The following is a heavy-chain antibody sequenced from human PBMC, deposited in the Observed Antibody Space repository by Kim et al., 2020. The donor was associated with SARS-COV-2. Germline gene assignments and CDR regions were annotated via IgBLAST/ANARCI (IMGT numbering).Heavy chain of an antibody. V-gene: IGHV3-21*01. D-gene: IGHD3-3*01. CDR2: ISSGSDYI. CDR3: TRDLRSGLAGGFDY. Sequence: GGSLRLSCAASGFPFRSYSMNWVRQAPGKGLEWVSTISSGSDYIYYSDSVKGRFTISRDNARDSLYLQMNSLRVEDTAIYFCTRDLRSGLAGGFDYWGQGTLVTASS. J-gene: IGHJ4*02. CDR1: GFPFRSYS.